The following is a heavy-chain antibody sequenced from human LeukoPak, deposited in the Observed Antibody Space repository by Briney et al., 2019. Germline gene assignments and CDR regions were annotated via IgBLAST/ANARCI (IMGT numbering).Heavy chain of an antibody. CDR3: AKDIEMATIGGDAFDI. CDR2: IRYDGSNK. D-gene: IGHD5-24*01. J-gene: IGHJ3*02. Sequence: GGSLRLSCAASGFTFSSYGMHWVRQAPGKGLEWVAFIRYDGSNKYYADSVKGRFTISRDNSKNTLYLQMNSLRAEDTALYYCAKDIEMATIGGDAFDIWGQGTMVTVSS. V-gene: IGHV3-30*02. CDR1: GFTFSSYG.